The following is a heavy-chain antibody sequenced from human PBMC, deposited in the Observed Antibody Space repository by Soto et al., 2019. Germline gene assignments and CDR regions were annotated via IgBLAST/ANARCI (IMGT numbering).Heavy chain of an antibody. D-gene: IGHD6-19*01. CDR2: ISNDGSNK. CDR1: GFTFSSYS. CDR3: AKDLGTVAGYYYYGMDV. J-gene: IGHJ6*02. V-gene: IGHV3-30*18. Sequence: GGSLRLSCAASGFTFSSYSMNWVRQAPGKGLEWVAVISNDGSNKYYVDSVKGRFTISRDNSKNTLYLQMNSLRAEDTAVYYCAKDLGTVAGYYYYGMDVWGQGTTVTVSS.